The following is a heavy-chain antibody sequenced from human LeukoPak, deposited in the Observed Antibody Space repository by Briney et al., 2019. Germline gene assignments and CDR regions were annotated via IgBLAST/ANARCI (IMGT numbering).Heavy chain of an antibody. J-gene: IGHJ5*02. V-gene: IGHV4-59*12. Sequence: SETLSLTCTVSGGSISGYYWSWIRQPPGQGLEWIGYINYSGSTGYNPSLSLRVRISVDTSNNQFSLKLSSVTAADTDVYYCARGGYCSSTSCYKDWFDPWGQGTLVTVSS. CDR2: INYSGST. D-gene: IGHD2-2*02. CDR3: ARGGYCSSTSCYKDWFDP. CDR1: GGSISGYY.